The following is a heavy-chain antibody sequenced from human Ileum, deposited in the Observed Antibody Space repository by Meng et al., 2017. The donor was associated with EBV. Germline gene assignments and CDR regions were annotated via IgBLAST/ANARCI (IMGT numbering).Heavy chain of an antibody. V-gene: IGHV4-34*12. Sequence: QVQLQQGGAGLLKPSETLSLPCAVKGGSLSGAYWNWIRQPPGKGLEWIGEIIHGGSPSYNPSLKSRVTISIDTSKNQLSLMLSSVTAADTAVYYCARRPTGIDYWGQGTLVTVSS. J-gene: IGHJ4*02. CDR2: IIHGGSP. D-gene: IGHD2-8*02. CDR3: ARRPTGIDY. CDR1: GGSLSGAY.